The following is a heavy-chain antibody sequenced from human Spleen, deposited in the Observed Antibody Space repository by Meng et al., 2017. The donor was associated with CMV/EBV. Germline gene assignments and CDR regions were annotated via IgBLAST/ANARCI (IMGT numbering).Heavy chain of an antibody. Sequence: QVQLVPSGAEVKKPGTSMKVSCKASGYSFTGYYIHWVRQAPGQGLEWMGWINPNSDATRYPQKFQGRVTMTRDTSITTAYMELSRLTSDDTAVYYCARDNAGNSFEYWGQGTLVTVSS. CDR3: ARDNAGNSFEY. D-gene: IGHD6-13*01. CDR2: INPNSDAT. CDR1: GYSFTGYY. J-gene: IGHJ4*02. V-gene: IGHV1-2*02.